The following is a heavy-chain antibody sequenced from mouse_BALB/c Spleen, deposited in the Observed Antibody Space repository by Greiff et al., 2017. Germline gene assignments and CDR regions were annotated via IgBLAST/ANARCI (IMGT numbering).Heavy chain of an antibody. CDR3: ARDKVSYYYAMDY. J-gene: IGHJ4*01. CDR1: GFSLTGYG. V-gene: IGHV2-6-7*01. Sequence: QVQLKESGPGLVAPSQSLSITCTVSGFSLTGYGVNWVRQPPGKGLEWLGMIWGDGSTDYNSALKSRLSISKDNSKSQVFLKMNSLQTDDTARYYCARDKVSYYYAMDYWGQGTSVTVSS. D-gene: IGHD1-3*01. CDR2: IWGDGST.